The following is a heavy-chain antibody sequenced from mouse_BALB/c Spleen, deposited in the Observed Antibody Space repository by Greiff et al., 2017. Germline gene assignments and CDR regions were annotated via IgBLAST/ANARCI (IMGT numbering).Heavy chain of an antibody. CDR3: TRSDHYYFDY. V-gene: IGHV1-69*02. CDR2: IYPSDSYT. Sequence: QVQLQQPGAELVRPGASVKLSCKASGYTFTSYWINWVKQTPGQGLEWIGNIYPSDSYTNYNQKFKDKATLTVDKSSGTAYMQHSSPTAEDSAVYFCTRSDHYYFDYWGQGTTLTVSS. D-gene: IGHD1-2*01. J-gene: IGHJ2*01. CDR1: GYTFTSYW.